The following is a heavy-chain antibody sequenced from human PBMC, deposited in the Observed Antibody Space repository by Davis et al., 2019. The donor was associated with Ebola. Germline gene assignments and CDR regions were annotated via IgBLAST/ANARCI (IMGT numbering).Heavy chain of an antibody. CDR3: ARDRSYALFDY. D-gene: IGHD1-26*01. V-gene: IGHV1-3*01. J-gene: IGHJ4*02. Sequence: AASVKVSRKASGYTFTSYAMHWLRHAPGQRLEWMGWINAGNGNTKYSQKFQGRVTITRDTSASTAYMELSSLRSEDTAVYYCARDRSYALFDYWGQGTLVTVSS. CDR2: INAGNGNT. CDR1: GYTFTSYA.